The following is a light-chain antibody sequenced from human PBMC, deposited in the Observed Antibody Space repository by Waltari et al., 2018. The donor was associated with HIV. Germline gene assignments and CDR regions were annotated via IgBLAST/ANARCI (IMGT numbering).Light chain of an antibody. CDR3: QQYGSSPMCT. CDR1: QSVSSSY. Sequence: EIVLTQSPGTLSLSPGERATLSCRASQSVSSSYLAWYQQKPGQAPRLLIYGASSRATGIPDRCSGSGSGTDFTLTISRLEPEDFAVYYCQQYGSSPMCTFGQGTKVEIK. V-gene: IGKV3-20*01. J-gene: IGKJ2*02. CDR2: GAS.